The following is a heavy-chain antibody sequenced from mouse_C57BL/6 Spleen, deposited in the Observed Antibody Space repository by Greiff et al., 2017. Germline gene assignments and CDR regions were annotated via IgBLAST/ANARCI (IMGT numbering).Heavy chain of an antibody. V-gene: IGHV1-64*01. J-gene: IGHJ4*01. CDR3: ASPSTVVATRDYYYAMDY. D-gene: IGHD1-1*01. CDR2: IHPNSGST. CDR1: GYTFTSYW. Sequence: QVQLQQPGAELVKPGASVKLSCKASGYTFTSYWMHWVKQRPGQGLEWIGMIHPNSGSTNSNEKFKSKATLTVDKSSSTAYMQLSSLTSEDSAVYYCASPSTVVATRDYYYAMDYWGQGTSVTVSS.